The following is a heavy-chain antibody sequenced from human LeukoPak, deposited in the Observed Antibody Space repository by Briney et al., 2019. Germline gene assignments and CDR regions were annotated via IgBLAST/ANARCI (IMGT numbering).Heavy chain of an antibody. CDR1: GFTFSSYG. J-gene: IGHJ6*02. CDR3: ARDQIVVVPGYYYYGMDV. D-gene: IGHD2-2*01. V-gene: IGHV3-33*01. CDR2: IWYDGSNK. Sequence: GGSLRLSCAASGFTFSSYGMHWVRQAPGKGLEWVAVIWYDGSNKYYADSVKGRFTISRDNSKNTLYLQMNSLRAEDTAVYYCARDQIVVVPGYYYYGMDVWGQGTTVTVSS.